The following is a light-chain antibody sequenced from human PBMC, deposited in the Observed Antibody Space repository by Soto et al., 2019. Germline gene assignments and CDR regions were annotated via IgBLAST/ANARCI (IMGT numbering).Light chain of an antibody. J-gene: IGKJ1*01. CDR1: QSLRSS. V-gene: IGKV3-20*01. CDR3: QQYGSSGT. CDR2: GAS. Sequence: VMTQSPATLSVSPGEGATLSCRASQSLRSSLAWYHQKPGQAPRLLIYGASNRATGIPDRFSGSGSGTDFTLTISRLEPEDFAVYYCQQYGSSGTFGQGTKVDI.